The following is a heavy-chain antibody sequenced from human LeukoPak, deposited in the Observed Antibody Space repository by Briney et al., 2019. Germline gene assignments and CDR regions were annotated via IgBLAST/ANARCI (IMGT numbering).Heavy chain of an antibody. CDR3: ARDTLLFLWIAELDY. CDR2: ISAYNGNT. Sequence: VKVSCKASGYTFTSYGISWVRPAPGQGLEWMGWISAYNGNTNYAQKLQGRVTMTTDTSTSTACMELRSLRSDDTAVYYCARDTLLFLWIAELDYWGQGTLVTVSS. J-gene: IGHJ4*02. V-gene: IGHV1-18*01. CDR1: GYTFTSYG. D-gene: IGHD3-3*01.